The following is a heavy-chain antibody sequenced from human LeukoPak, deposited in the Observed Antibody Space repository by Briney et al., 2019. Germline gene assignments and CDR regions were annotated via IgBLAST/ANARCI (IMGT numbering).Heavy chain of an antibody. D-gene: IGHD3-9*01. CDR3: ARMSTYYDILTGYWVGYHFDY. CDR2: IDWDDDK. V-gene: IGHV2-70*04. Sequence: SGPTLVNPTQTLALTCTFSGFSLSTSGMRVSWIRQPPGKALEWLARIDWDDDKLYSTSLKTRLTISKDTSKNQVVLTMTNMGPVDTATYYCARMSTYYDILTGYWVGYHFDYWGQGTLVTVSS. CDR1: GFSLSTSGMR. J-gene: IGHJ4*02.